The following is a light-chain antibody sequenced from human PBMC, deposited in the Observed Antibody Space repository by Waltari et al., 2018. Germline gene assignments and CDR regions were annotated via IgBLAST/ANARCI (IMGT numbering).Light chain of an antibody. V-gene: IGLV1-40*01. CDR3: QSYDTSLSVV. J-gene: IGLJ2*01. Sequence: QSVLTQPPSVSGAPGQRVSISCTGSGSNLGAGYDVRWYQQHPGKAPKHLIYGTSTRPPGVPDRFFGSQSGTSASLAITALQAEDEAEYYCQSYDTSLSVVFGGGTKLTVL. CDR2: GTS. CDR1: GSNLGAGYD.